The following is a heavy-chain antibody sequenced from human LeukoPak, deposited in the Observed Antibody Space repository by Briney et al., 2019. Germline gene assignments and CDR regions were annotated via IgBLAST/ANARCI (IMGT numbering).Heavy chain of an antibody. CDR1: GFTFSSYW. Sequence: GGSLRLSCAASGFTFSSYWMSWVRQAPGKGLEWVANINQDGSEKYYVDSVKGRFTISRDNAEKSLYLQMNSLRAEDTAIYYCATYRQVLLPFESWGQGTLVTVSS. CDR2: INQDGSEK. V-gene: IGHV3-7*03. CDR3: ATYRQVLLPFES. J-gene: IGHJ4*02. D-gene: IGHD2-8*02.